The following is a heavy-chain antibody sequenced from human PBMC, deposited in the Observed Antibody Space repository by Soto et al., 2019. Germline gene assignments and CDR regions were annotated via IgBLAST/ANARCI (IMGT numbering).Heavy chain of an antibody. CDR2: IVVGSGNT. J-gene: IGHJ6*02. CDR3: AQVNGSRSQEYYYYGTDV. CDR1: GVTFTSSA. V-gene: IGHV1-58*01. D-gene: IGHD3-10*01. Sequence: SVKVSFKASGVTFTSSAVQWVRQARGQRLEWIGWIVVGSGNTNYAQKFQERVTITRDMSTSTDYMELSSLRSEDTAVYYCAQVNGSRSQEYYYYGTDVWGQVTPATASS.